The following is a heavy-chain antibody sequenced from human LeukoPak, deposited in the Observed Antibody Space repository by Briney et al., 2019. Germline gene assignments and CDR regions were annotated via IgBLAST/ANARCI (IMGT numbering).Heavy chain of an antibody. Sequence: GGSLRLSCAASGFSFSSYAMSWVRQAPGKGLEWVSAISGSGGSTYYADSVKGRFTISRDNSKNTLYLQMNSLRAEDTAVYYCAKAGVRYYGSGSFNFDYWGQGTLVTVSS. CDR1: GFSFSSYA. J-gene: IGHJ4*02. V-gene: IGHV3-23*01. CDR3: AKAGVRYYGSGSFNFDY. CDR2: ISGSGGST. D-gene: IGHD3-10*01.